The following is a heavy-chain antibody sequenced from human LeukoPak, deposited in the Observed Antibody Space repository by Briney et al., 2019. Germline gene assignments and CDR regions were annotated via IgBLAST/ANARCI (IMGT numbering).Heavy chain of an antibody. CDR2: ISYDGSNK. Sequence: GGSLRLSCAASGFTFSSYGMHWVRQAPGKGLEWVAVISYDGSNKYYADSVKGRFTISRDNSKNTLYLQMNSLRAEDTAVYYCAIRGYSYGYGFDYWGQGTLVTVSS. D-gene: IGHD5-18*01. CDR1: GFTFSSYG. CDR3: AIRGYSYGYGFDY. V-gene: IGHV3-30*03. J-gene: IGHJ4*02.